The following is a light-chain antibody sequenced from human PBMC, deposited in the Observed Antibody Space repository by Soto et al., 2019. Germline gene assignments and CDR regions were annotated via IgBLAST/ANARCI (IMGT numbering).Light chain of an antibody. CDR3: GTWESYLSVGV. CDR1: GSNIGSNS. J-gene: IGLJ7*01. Sequence: QSVLTQSPSVSAAPGQTVTISCSGRGSNIGSNSVSWYQQVPGTAPKLLLYDNDKRPSGIPDRFFGSKSGTSATLGIAGLQTADEADYYCGTWESYLSVGVFGGGTQLIVL. CDR2: DND. V-gene: IGLV1-51*01.